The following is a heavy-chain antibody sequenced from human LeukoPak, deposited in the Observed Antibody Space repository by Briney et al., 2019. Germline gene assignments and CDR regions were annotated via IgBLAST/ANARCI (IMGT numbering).Heavy chain of an antibody. J-gene: IGHJ3*02. Sequence: ASVKVSCKASGFTFSNYNINWVRQATGQGLEWMGRMTPNSVHTDFAQKFQGRVTITRSFSKNTAYMELSSLRSEDTAVYYCASRQYYYDSSGYWTGYAFDIWGQGTMVTVSS. CDR3: ASRQYYYDSSGYWTGYAFDI. D-gene: IGHD3-22*01. CDR1: GFTFSNYN. V-gene: IGHV1-8*03. CDR2: MTPNSVHT.